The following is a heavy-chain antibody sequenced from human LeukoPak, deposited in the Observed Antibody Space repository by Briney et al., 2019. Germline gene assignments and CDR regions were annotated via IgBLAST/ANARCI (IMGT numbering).Heavy chain of an antibody. V-gene: IGHV6-1*01. Sequence: SQTLSLTCAISGDSVSSNSAAWNWIRQSPSRGLELLGRTYYRSKWYNDYAVSVRSRITIKPDTSKSQSSLQLNSVTPEDTAAYYCARDKYYDTSASYYFDYWGQGTPVTVSS. CDR2: TYYRSKWYN. CDR1: GDSVSSNSAA. J-gene: IGHJ4*02. D-gene: IGHD3-22*01. CDR3: ARDKYYDTSASYYFDY.